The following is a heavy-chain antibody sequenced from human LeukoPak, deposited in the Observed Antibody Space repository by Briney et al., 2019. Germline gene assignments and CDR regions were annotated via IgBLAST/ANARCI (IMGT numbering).Heavy chain of an antibody. CDR2: ISAYNGNT. CDR1: GGTFSSYA. Sequence: ASVKVSCKASGGTFSSYAISWVRQAPGQGLEWMGWISAYNGNTNYAQKLQGRVTMTTDTSTSTAYMELRSLRSDDTAVYYCARGGRAVAGTARFDYWGQGTLVTVSS. V-gene: IGHV1-18*01. D-gene: IGHD6-19*01. J-gene: IGHJ4*02. CDR3: ARGGRAVAGTARFDY.